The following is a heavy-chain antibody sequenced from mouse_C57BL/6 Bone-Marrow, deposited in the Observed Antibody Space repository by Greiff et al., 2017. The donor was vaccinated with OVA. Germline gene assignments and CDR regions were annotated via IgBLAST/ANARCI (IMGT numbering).Heavy chain of an antibody. V-gene: IGHV1-50*01. D-gene: IGHD2-1*01. CDR1: GYTFTSYW. CDR3: ARPLYYGNYGYYFDY. CDR2: IDPSDSYT. J-gene: IGHJ2*01. Sequence: VQLQQLGAELVKPGASVKLSCKASGYTFTSYWMQWVKQRPGQGLEWIGEIDPSDSYTNYNQKFKGKATLTVDTSSSTAYMQLSSLTSEDSAVYYCARPLYYGNYGYYFDYWGQGTTLTVSS.